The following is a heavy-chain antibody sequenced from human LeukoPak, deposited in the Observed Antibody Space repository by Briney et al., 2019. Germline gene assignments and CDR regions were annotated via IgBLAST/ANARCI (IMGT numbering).Heavy chain of an antibody. V-gene: IGHV4-34*01. Sequence: PSETLSLTCAVYGGSFSGYYWSWIRQPPGKGLEWIGEINDSGSTNYNPSLKSRVTISVDTSKNQFSLKLSSVTAADTAVYYCARVGYDYVWGSYRAIFDYWGQGTLVTVSS. CDR1: GGSFSGYY. J-gene: IGHJ4*02. CDR3: ARVGYDYVWGSYRAIFDY. CDR2: INDSGST. D-gene: IGHD3-16*02.